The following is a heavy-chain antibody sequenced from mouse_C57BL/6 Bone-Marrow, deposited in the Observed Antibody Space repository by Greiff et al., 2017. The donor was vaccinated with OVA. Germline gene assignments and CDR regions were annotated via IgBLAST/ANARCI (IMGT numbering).Heavy chain of an antibody. D-gene: IGHD1-1*01. Sequence: LQQSGPELVKPGASVKISCKASGYTFTDYYINWVKQRPGQGLEWIGWIYPGSGNTKYNEKFKGKATLTVDTSSSTAYMQLSSLTSEDSAVYFCARSLYYYGSRDWYFDVWGTGTTVTVSS. CDR2: IYPGSGNT. CDR3: ARSLYYYGSRDWYFDV. V-gene: IGHV1-84*01. CDR1: GYTFTDYY. J-gene: IGHJ1*03.